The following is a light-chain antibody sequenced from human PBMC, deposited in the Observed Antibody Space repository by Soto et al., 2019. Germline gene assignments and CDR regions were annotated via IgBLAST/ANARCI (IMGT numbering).Light chain of an antibody. J-gene: IGLJ7*01. CDR3: QSYDRSLSGVI. Sequence: QSALTQPASVSGSPGQSITISCTGTSGDIGSYNRVSWYQQHPGKAPKLLIHSNTNRPSGVPDRFSASKSGTSASLAITGLQAEDEADYHCQSYDRSLSGVIFGGGTQLTVL. V-gene: IGLV2-14*03. CDR1: SGDIGSYNR. CDR2: SNT.